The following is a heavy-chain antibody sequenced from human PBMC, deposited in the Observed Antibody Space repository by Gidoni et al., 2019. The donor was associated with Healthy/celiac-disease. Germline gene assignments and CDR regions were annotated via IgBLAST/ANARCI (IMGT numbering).Heavy chain of an antibody. D-gene: IGHD3-10*01. J-gene: IGHJ4*02. CDR1: GGSLSSSSYY. CDR2: IYYSGST. CDR3: ARRRSITMVRGVIATYYFDY. V-gene: IGHV4-39*01. Sequence: QLQLQESGPGLVKPSETLSLTCTVSGGSLSSSSYYWGWIRQPPGKGLEWIGSIYYSGSTYYNPSIKRRVTISVDTSKNQFSLKLSSVTAADTAVYYCARRRSITMVRGVIATYYFDYWGQGTLVTVS.